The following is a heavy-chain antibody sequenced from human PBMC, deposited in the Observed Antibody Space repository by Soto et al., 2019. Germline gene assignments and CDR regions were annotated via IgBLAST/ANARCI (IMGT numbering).Heavy chain of an antibody. Sequence: QVQLQESGPGLVKPSETLSLTCTVSGGSISSYYWSWIRQPPGKGLEWIGYIYYSGSTNYNPSLKSRVTIAVDTSKNQFSLKLSSVTAADTAVYYCARGAGIGNLYYFYYWGQGTLVTVSS. J-gene: IGHJ4*02. CDR2: IYYSGST. V-gene: IGHV4-59*01. CDR1: GGSISSYY. D-gene: IGHD1-1*01. CDR3: ARGAGIGNLYYFYY.